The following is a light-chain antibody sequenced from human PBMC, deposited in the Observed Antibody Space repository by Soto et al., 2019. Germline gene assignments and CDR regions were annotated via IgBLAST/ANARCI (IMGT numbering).Light chain of an antibody. CDR2: DAS. J-gene: IGKJ4*01. CDR3: QQRSNWPLT. Sequence: TKSPATLSLSLREIETLSCRASQSVSSYLAWYQQKPGQGPRLLIYDASNRANGIPARFSGSGSGTDFTLTISSLEPADFAVYYCQQRSNWPLTFGGGTKVDI. V-gene: IGKV3-11*01. CDR1: QSVSSY.